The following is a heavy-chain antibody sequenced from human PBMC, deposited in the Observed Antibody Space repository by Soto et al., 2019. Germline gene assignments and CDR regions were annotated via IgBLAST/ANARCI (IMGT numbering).Heavy chain of an antibody. D-gene: IGHD3-22*01. Sequence: SVKVSCKASGGTFSSYAISWVRQAPGQGLEWMGGIIPIFGTANYAQKFQGRVTTTADESTSTAYMELSSLRSEDTAVYYCASGDYDSSGYIAGYWGQGTLVTVSS. CDR2: IIPIFGTA. V-gene: IGHV1-69*13. CDR1: GGTFSSYA. J-gene: IGHJ4*02. CDR3: ASGDYDSSGYIAGY.